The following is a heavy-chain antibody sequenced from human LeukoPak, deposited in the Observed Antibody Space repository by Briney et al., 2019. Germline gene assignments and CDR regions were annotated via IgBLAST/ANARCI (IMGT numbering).Heavy chain of an antibody. J-gene: IGHJ6*03. V-gene: IGHV1-18*01. CDR2: ISGYNGNT. CDR1: GYTFNSYG. CDR3: ARDYYYYYMDV. Sequence: GASVKVSCKVSGYTFNSYGISWVRQAPGQGLEWMGWISGYNGNTNYAQKLQGRVTMTTDTSTSIAYMELRSLRSDDTAVYYCARDYYYYYMDVWGKGTTVTISS.